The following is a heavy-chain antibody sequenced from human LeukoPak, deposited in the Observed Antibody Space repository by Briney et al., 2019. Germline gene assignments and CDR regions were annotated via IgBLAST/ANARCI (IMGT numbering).Heavy chain of an antibody. CDR2: INHSGST. D-gene: IGHD2-2*01. J-gene: IGHJ4*02. CDR1: GGSISSYF. CDR3: ARGGYCSSTSCYAGIDY. Sequence: SETLSLTCTVSGGSISSYFWSWIRQPPGKGLEWIGEINHSGSTNYNPSLKSRVTISVDTSKNQFSLKLSSVTAADTAVYYCARGGYCSSTSCYAGIDYWGQGTLVAVSS. V-gene: IGHV4-34*01.